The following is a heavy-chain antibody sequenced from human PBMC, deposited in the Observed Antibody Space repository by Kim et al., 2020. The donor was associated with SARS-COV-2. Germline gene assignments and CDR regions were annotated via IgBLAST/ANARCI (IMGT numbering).Heavy chain of an antibody. CDR2: INPNEGGK. J-gene: IGHJ5*02. CDR1: GYNFESFY. D-gene: IGHD3-10*01. Sequence: ASVKVSCTASGYNFESFYIHWVRQAPGQGLEWMGWINPNEGGKDYSHKFRGRITLTSDSSNGVVFLDLRSLDTDDTAVYFCARGPPYDSVWLGGWFAPWGQGTQLTVTS. V-gene: IGHV1-2*02. CDR3: ARGPPYDSVWLGGWFAP.